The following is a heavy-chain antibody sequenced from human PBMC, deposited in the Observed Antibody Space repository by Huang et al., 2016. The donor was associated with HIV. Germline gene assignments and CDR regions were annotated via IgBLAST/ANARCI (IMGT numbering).Heavy chain of an antibody. CDR2: INPHSGDT. V-gene: IGHV1-2*02. CDR3: VTAPGDIPY. Sequence: QVQLVQSGAEVKKPGASVKVSCTASGYSFSGYDLHWVRQAPGQGLEWMGWINPHSGDTIYAQRLQGSVTMTRDLSTSTAYMDLRRLRSDDTAMYYCVTAPGDIPYWGQGTLVTVSS. J-gene: IGHJ4*02. CDR1: GYSFSGYD. D-gene: IGHD3-9*01.